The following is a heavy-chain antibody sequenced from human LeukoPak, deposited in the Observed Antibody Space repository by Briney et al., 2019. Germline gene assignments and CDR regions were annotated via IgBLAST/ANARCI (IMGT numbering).Heavy chain of an antibody. V-gene: IGHV3-23*01. CDR1: GFTFSDYY. D-gene: IGHD3-22*01. J-gene: IGHJ4*02. CDR2: ISGSGGST. Sequence: GGSLRLSCAASGFTFSDYYMSWIRQAPGKGLEWVSAISGSGGSTYYADSVKGRFTISRDNAKNTLYLQMNSLRAEDTAVYYCARGHYYDSSGYYVYWGQGTLVTVSS. CDR3: ARGHYYDSSGYYVY.